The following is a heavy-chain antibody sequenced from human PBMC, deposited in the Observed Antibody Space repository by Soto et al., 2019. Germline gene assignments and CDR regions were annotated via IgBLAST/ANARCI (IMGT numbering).Heavy chain of an antibody. CDR2: IYHSGRT. J-gene: IGHJ4*02. CDR3: ARWVEVSLDYFDS. Sequence: SETLSLTCTVSGGTISNGYYYWSLVRQNPGKGLEWIGHIYHSGRTYYNPSLKSRVSISIDTSKNQFSLHLSSVTAADTAVYYCARWVEVSLDYFDSWGQGNPVTVSS. D-gene: IGHD2-15*01. V-gene: IGHV4-31*03. CDR1: GGTISNGYYY.